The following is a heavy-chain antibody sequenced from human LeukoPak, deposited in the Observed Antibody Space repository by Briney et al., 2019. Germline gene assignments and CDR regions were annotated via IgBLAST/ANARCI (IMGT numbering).Heavy chain of an antibody. V-gene: IGHV3-23*01. J-gene: IGHJ4*02. Sequence: GGSLILSCAASGFTFSSYAMSWVRQAPGKGLEWVSAIIGSGGSTYYADSVKGRFTISRDNSKNTLYLQMNSLRAEDTAVYYCAKTSRRRFLEWLFGPTDYWGQGTLVTVSS. D-gene: IGHD3-3*01. CDR1: GFTFSSYA. CDR3: AKTSRRRFLEWLFGPTDY. CDR2: IIGSGGST.